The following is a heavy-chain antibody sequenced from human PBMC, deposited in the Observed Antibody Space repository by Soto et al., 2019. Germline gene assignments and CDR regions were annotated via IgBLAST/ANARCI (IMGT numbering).Heavy chain of an antibody. J-gene: IGHJ4*02. V-gene: IGHV3-30*18. Sequence: GGLLSLSCAASGFTFSSYGMHWVRQAPGKGLEWVAVISYDGSNKYYADSVKGRFTISRDNSKNTLYLQMDSLRAEDTAVYYCAKDSPGDYEIWVDYWGQGTLVTVSS. CDR1: GFTFSSYG. CDR3: AKDSPGDYEIWVDY. D-gene: IGHD4-17*01. CDR2: ISYDGSNK.